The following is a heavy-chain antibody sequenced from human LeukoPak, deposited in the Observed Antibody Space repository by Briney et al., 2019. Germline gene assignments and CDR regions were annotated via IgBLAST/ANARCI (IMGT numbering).Heavy chain of an antibody. D-gene: IGHD2-2*01. Sequence: HPGGSLRLSCAASGFTFSSYAMSWVRQAPGKGLEWVSAISGSGGSTYYADSVKGRFTISRDNSKNTLYLQMNSLRAEDTAVYYCAKAPIGSRFLYFDYWGQGTLVTVSS. J-gene: IGHJ4*02. V-gene: IGHV3-23*01. CDR3: AKAPIGSRFLYFDY. CDR1: GFTFSSYA. CDR2: ISGSGGST.